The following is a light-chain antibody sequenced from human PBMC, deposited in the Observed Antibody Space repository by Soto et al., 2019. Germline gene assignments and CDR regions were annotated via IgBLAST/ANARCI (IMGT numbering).Light chain of an antibody. Sequence: DIVMTQSPDSLAVSPGERATLSCRASQSVSSSYLAWYQQKPGQAPRLLIYGASTRATGIPARFSGSGSGTEFTLTISSLQSEDFAVYYCQQYNNWPGTFGQGTKVDIK. J-gene: IGKJ1*01. CDR2: GAS. V-gene: IGKV3-15*01. CDR1: QSVSSSY. CDR3: QQYNNWPGT.